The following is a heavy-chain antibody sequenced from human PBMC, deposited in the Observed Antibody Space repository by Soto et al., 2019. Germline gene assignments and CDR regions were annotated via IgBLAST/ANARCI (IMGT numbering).Heavy chain of an antibody. CDR1: GFTFSSYA. J-gene: IGHJ4*02. CDR3: ASSPHYDILTGYHILFDY. Sequence: GGSLRLSCAASGFTFSSYAMSWVRQAPGKGLEWVSAISGSGGSTYYADSVKGRFTISRDNSKNTLYLQMNSLRAEDTAVYYCASSPHYDILTGYHILFDYWGQGTLVTVSS. V-gene: IGHV3-23*01. D-gene: IGHD3-9*01. CDR2: ISGSGGST.